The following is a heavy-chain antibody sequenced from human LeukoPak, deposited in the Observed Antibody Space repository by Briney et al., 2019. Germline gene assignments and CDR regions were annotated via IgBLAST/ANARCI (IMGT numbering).Heavy chain of an antibody. J-gene: IGHJ4*02. Sequence: ETLSLTCAVYGGSFSGYYWSWIRQPPGKGLEWIGEINHIESTNYNPSLKSRVTISVDTSKNQFSLKLSSVTAADTAVYFCARGPPTDYYDSSGFYYVFDYWGQGTLVTVSS. CDR1: GGSFSGYY. D-gene: IGHD3-22*01. CDR3: ARGPPTDYYDSSGFYYVFDY. CDR2: INHIEST. V-gene: IGHV4-34*01.